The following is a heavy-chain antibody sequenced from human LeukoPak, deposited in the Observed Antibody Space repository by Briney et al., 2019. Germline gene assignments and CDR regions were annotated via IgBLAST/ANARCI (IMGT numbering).Heavy chain of an antibody. CDR3: ARGGGYSYGSFDY. V-gene: IGHV3-74*01. D-gene: IGHD5-18*01. CDR1: GIILSNYW. J-gene: IGHJ4*02. Sequence: GGSLRLSCAASGIILSNYWTHRVRDTPGKGLVWVSRINRDGSSTSYADSVKGRFTISRDNAKNTLYLQMNSLRAGDTAVYYCARGGGYSYGSFDYWGQGTLVTVSS. CDR2: INRDGSST.